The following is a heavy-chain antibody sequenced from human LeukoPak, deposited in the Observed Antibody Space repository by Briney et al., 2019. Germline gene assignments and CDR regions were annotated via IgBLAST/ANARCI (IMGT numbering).Heavy chain of an antibody. J-gene: IGHJ4*02. CDR2: INHSGST. Sequence: SETLSLTCAVYGGSFSGYYWSWIRRPPGKGLEWIGEINHSGSTNYNPSLKSRVTISVDTSKNQFSLKLSSVTAADTAVYYCAREIDSSGYYRNYYLDYWGQGTLVTVSS. CDR1: GGSFSGYY. V-gene: IGHV4-34*01. CDR3: AREIDSSGYYRNYYLDY. D-gene: IGHD3-22*01.